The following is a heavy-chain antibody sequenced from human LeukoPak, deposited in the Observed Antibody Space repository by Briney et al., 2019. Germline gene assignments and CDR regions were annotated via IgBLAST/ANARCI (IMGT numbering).Heavy chain of an antibody. D-gene: IGHD3-10*01. Sequence: GGSLRLSCAASGFTFDDYAMHWVRQAPGKGLEWVSGISWNSGSIGYADSVKGRFTISRDNAKNSLYLQMNSLRAEDTALYYCAKDSDSRGLYGSGSYYNYWGQGTLVTVSS. J-gene: IGHJ4*02. CDR2: ISWNSGSI. CDR1: GFTFDDYA. V-gene: IGHV3-9*01. CDR3: AKDSDSRGLYGSGSYYNY.